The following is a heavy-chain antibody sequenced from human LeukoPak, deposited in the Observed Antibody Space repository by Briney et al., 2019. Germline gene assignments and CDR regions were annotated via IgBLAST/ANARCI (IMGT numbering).Heavy chain of an antibody. CDR3: AKGSWFDP. CDR2: ISGSGGST. CDR1: GYSFASYW. V-gene: IGHV3-23*01. Sequence: GESLKISCKGSGYSFASYWIGWVRQAPGKGLEWVSAISGSGGSTYYADSVKGRFTISRDNSKNTLYLQMDSLRAEDTAVYYCAKGSWFDPWGQGTLVTVSS. J-gene: IGHJ5*02.